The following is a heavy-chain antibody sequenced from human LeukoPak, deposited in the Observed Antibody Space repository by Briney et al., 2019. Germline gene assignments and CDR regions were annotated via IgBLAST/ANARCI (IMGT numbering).Heavy chain of an antibody. V-gene: IGHV1-69*01. Sequence: SVKVSCKASGGTFSSYAISWVRQAPGQGLEWMGGIIPIFGTANYAQKFQGRVTITADESTSTAYMELSSLRSEDTAVYYCARVGSYYDFWSGYLGPDYYYYYGMDVWGQGTTVTVSS. CDR1: GGTFSSYA. CDR2: IIPIFGTA. J-gene: IGHJ6*02. CDR3: ARVGSYYDFWSGYLGPDYYYYYGMDV. D-gene: IGHD3-3*01.